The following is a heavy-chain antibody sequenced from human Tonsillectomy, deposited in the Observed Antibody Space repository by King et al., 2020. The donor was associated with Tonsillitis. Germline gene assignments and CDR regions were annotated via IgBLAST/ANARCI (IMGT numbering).Heavy chain of an antibody. CDR1: GFTFSTYA. CDR3: AKGRYDYIWGSYYDY. J-gene: IGHJ4*02. D-gene: IGHD3-16*01. Sequence: VQLVESGGGVVQPGRSLRLSCAASGFTFSTYAMHWVRQAPGKGLEWVAVISYDGRDKYYADSVKGRFTISRDNSKNTLYLQMSSLRAEDTAVYYCAKGRYDYIWGSYYDYWGQGILVTVSS. V-gene: IGHV3-30*18. CDR2: ISYDGRDK.